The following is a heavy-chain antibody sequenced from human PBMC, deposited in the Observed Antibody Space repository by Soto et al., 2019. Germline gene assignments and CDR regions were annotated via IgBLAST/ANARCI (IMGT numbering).Heavy chain of an antibody. CDR3: ARALPPPAS. V-gene: IGHV1-18*01. CDR1: GYTFTSYS. CDR2: VSAYNGNT. J-gene: IGHJ5*02. Sequence: QVQLVQSGAEVKKPGASVKVSCKASGYTFTSYSISWVRQAPGQGLEWMGRVSAYNGNTNYAQKLQGRVTMTTDTPTRTAKLELRSRSSDDPAVYSGARALPPPASWGQGPLVTVSS.